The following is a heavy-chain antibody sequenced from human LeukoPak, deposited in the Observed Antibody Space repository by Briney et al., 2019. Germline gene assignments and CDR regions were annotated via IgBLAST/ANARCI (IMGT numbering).Heavy chain of an antibody. Sequence: GGSLRLSCAASGFTVSSNYMSWVRQAPGKGLERVSVIYSGGSTYYADSVKGRLTISRDNSKNTLYLEMNSPRAEDTAVYYCAKVPGPYYFDYWGQGTPVTVSS. CDR2: IYSGGST. J-gene: IGHJ4*02. CDR1: GFTVSSNY. V-gene: IGHV3-66*02. D-gene: IGHD7-27*01. CDR3: AKVPGPYYFDY.